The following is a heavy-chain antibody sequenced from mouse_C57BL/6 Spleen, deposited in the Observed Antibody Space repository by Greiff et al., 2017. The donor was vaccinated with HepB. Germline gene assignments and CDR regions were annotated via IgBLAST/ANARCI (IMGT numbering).Heavy chain of an antibody. CDR3: ARWGYYYGSSYYAMDY. Sequence: VQLQQSGAELMKPGASVKLSCKATGYTFTGYWIEWVKQRPGHGLEWIGEILPGSGSTNYNEKFKGKATFTADTSSNTAYMQLSSLTTEDSAIYYCARWGYYYGSSYYAMDYWGQGTSVTVSS. D-gene: IGHD1-1*01. V-gene: IGHV1-9*01. CDR2: ILPGSGST. CDR1: GYTFTGYW. J-gene: IGHJ4*01.